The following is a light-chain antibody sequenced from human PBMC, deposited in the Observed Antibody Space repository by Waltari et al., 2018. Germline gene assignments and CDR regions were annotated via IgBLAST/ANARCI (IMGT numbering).Light chain of an antibody. CDR1: KLGDKY. Sequence: SYELTQPPSVSVSPGQTASITCSGDKLGDKYVCWYQQKPGQSPVVVIYQDNKRPSGIPEHFSGSNSGNTATLTISGTQAMDEADYYCQAWDSSTGVFGGGTKLTVL. CDR3: QAWDSSTGV. V-gene: IGLV3-1*01. CDR2: QDN. J-gene: IGLJ3*02.